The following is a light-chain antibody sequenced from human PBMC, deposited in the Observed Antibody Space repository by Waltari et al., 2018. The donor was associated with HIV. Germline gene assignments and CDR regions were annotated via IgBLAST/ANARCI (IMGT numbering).Light chain of an antibody. Sequence: QSVLTQPPSVSAAPGQKATISCPGSSPNIGRNYVSWYQQLPGTAPKLLIYDNNKRPLGIPDRFSGSKSGTSATLGITGLQTGDEADYYCGTWDNSLRTWVFGGGTKLTVL. CDR2: DNN. V-gene: IGLV1-51*01. J-gene: IGLJ3*02. CDR3: GTWDNSLRTWV. CDR1: SPNIGRNY.